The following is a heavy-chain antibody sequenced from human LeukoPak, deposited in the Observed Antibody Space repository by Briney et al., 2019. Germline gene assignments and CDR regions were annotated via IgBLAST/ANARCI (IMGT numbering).Heavy chain of an antibody. CDR2: INPNSGGT. J-gene: IGHJ4*02. D-gene: IGHD4-17*01. CDR3: ASTDYGDYKF. CDR1: GHTFTGYY. Sequence: ASVKVSCKASGHTFTGYYMHWVRQAPGQGLEWMGRINPNSGGTNYAQKFQGRVTMTRDTSISTAYMELSRLRSDDTAVYYCASTDYGDYKFWGQGTLVTVSS. V-gene: IGHV1-2*06.